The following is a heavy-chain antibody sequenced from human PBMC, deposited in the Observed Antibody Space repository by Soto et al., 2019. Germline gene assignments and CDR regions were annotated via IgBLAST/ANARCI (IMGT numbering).Heavy chain of an antibody. J-gene: IGHJ4*02. D-gene: IGHD5-12*01. CDR2: ISARGGSL. CDR1: GFSFSSYA. Sequence: EVQLLESGGSLVQPGGSLRLSCAASGFSFSSYAMVWVRQAPGKGLEWVAGISARGGSLYFADSVKGRFTISRDNSKNVLSLEMNSLRAEDAATYFCATGSIEYSASVDNWGQGTLVVVSS. V-gene: IGHV3-23*01. CDR3: ATGSIEYSASVDN.